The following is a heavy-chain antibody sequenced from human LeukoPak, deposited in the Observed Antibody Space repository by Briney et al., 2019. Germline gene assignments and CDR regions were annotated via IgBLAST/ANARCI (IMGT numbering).Heavy chain of an antibody. V-gene: IGHV3-30*02. Sequence: GGSLRLSCEASGFTFSSYAMHWVRQAPGKGLEWVAFIRYDERNKYYSDSVKGRFTISRDNSKNTLYLQMNSLRAEDTAVYYCARDRYYYDSSGNEYFQHWGQGTLVTVSS. CDR3: ARDRYYYDSSGNEYFQH. D-gene: IGHD3-22*01. CDR1: GFTFSSYA. J-gene: IGHJ1*01. CDR2: IRYDERNK.